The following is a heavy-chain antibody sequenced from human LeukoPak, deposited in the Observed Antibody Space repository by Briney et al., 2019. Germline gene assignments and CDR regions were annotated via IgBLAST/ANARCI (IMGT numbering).Heavy chain of an antibody. Sequence: ASVKVSCKASGYTSKYYGITWVRQAPGQGLEWMGWISAYNGNTNYAQKLQGRVTVTTDTYTSTAYMELRNLMSDDTAVYYCARGMLAVTSTGRDAYDVWGQGTVVTVSS. J-gene: IGHJ3*01. D-gene: IGHD6-19*01. CDR2: ISAYNGNT. V-gene: IGHV1-18*01. CDR1: GYTSKYYG. CDR3: ARGMLAVTSTGRDAYDV.